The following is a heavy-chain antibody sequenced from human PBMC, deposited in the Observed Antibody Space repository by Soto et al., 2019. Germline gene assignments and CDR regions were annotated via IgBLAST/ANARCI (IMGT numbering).Heavy chain of an antibody. V-gene: IGHV1-69*13. CDR3: ARPFQSWPGGWYFDL. Sequence: SVKFSCKASGGTFSSYSINWVRQAPGQGLEWMGGIIPIFGTANYAQKFQGRVTLTADESTSTAHMELSSLRNEDTAVYYCARPFQSWPGGWYFDLWGRGTLVTVSS. D-gene: IGHD3-16*01. CDR2: IIPIFGTA. CDR1: GGTFSSYS. J-gene: IGHJ2*01.